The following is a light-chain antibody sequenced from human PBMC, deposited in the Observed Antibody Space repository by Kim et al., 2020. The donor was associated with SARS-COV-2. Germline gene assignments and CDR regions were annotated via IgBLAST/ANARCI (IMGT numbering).Light chain of an antibody. CDR3: QQYGSSSIT. CDR2: SAS. J-gene: IGKJ5*01. CDR1: QSVTANY. Sequence: PGERATLSCRASQSVTANYLAWYRQTPGQPPRLLIYSASNRASGIPDRFSASGSGADFTLTISRLEPEDFAVYYCQQYGSSSITFGQGTRLEIK. V-gene: IGKV3-20*01.